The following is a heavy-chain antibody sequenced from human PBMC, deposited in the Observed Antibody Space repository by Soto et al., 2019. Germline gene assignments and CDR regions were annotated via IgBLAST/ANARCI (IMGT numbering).Heavy chain of an antibody. CDR1: DDSLTTNKYA. V-gene: IGHV4-31*03. CDR3: ATASYFRPSGSYYFVS. Sequence: QVQLQESGPGLVKPSQTLSLTCTVSDDSLTTNKYAWTWIRQNPEKGLEWIGYVYSNGNTRYSPSLQSRVSMSIDTSKSHFSLRLSSVTAADTAVYLCATASYFRPSGSYYFVSWGQGTLVTVSS. J-gene: IGHJ4*02. CDR2: VYSNGNT. D-gene: IGHD3-10*01.